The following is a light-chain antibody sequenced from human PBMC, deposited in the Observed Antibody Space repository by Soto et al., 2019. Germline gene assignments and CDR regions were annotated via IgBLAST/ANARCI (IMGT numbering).Light chain of an antibody. Sequence: QSALTQSPSASGSPGQSVTISCTGTSSDIGGYNSVSWYQQHPGKAPKVMIYDVSKRPSAVPDRFSGSKSGNTASLTVSALQAEDEADYYCSSYTDRNNLVFGTGTKVTVL. V-gene: IGLV2-8*01. CDR1: SSDIGGYNS. CDR3: SSYTDRNNLV. J-gene: IGLJ1*01. CDR2: DVS.